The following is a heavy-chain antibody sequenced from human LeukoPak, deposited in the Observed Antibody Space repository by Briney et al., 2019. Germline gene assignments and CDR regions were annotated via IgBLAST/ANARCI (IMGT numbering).Heavy chain of an antibody. CDR1: GGTFSSYA. J-gene: IGHJ6*03. D-gene: IGHD3-3*01. V-gene: IGHV1-69*05. Sequence: GASVKVSCKASGGTFSSYAISWVRQAPGQGLEWMGGIIPIFGTANYAQKFQGRVTITTDESTSTAYMELSSLRSEDTAVYYCATSIFGVVMSYYYYYMDVWGKGTTVTVSS. CDR2: IIPIFGTA. CDR3: ATSIFGVVMSYYYYYMDV.